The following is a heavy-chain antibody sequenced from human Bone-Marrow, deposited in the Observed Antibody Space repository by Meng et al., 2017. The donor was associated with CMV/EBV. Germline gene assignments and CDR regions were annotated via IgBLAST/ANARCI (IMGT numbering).Heavy chain of an antibody. J-gene: IGHJ5*02. CDR2: INPKSGGT. CDR1: AYY. Sequence: AYYIHWMRQAPGQGLEWMGWINPKSGGTDYVQKFQGRVTMTRDTSISTAYMELSRLRSDDTAVYYCARGRIRYYYDSSGYYNNWFDPWGQGTLVTISS. CDR3: ARGRIRYYYDSSGYYNNWFDP. D-gene: IGHD3-22*01. V-gene: IGHV1-2*02.